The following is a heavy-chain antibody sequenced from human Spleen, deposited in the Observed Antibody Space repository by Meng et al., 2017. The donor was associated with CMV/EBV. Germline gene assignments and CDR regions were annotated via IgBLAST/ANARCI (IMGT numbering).Heavy chain of an antibody. CDR2: ISCRAYGGTT. J-gene: IGHJ6*02. V-gene: IGHV3-49*04. CDR3: TLTNPYYYYGMDV. Sequence: SLRLSCTASGCTFGDYAMSWVRQAPGKGLEWVGFISCRAYGGTTEYAASVKGRFTIPRDDSKSIDSLQMNSLKTENTAVYYCTLTNPYYYYGMDVWGQGTTVTVSS. D-gene: IGHD3-9*01. CDR1: GCTFGDYA.